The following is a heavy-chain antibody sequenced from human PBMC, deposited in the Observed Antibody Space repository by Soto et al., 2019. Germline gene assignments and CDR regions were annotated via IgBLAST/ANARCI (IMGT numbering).Heavy chain of an antibody. D-gene: IGHD2-2*01. CDR1: GYIFRNYW. CDR3: VSPVVVADAHHYGMDV. V-gene: IGHV5-51*01. CDR2: IYPDDSDT. J-gene: IGHJ6*02. Sequence: EELRNSRPSSGYIFRNYWIGWWRQMPGKGMEWMGIIYPDDSDTRYSPSFQGQVTISVDKSISTAFLQWSSLRASDTAMYYCVSPVVVADAHHYGMDVCGQRTT.